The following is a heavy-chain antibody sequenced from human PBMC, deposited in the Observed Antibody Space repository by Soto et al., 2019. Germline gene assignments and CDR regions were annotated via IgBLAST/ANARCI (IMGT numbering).Heavy chain of an antibody. CDR2: ISSSSSYI. CDR3: ARVNYYDSSGYRILNWFDP. D-gene: IGHD3-22*01. Sequence: GSLRLSCAVSGFTFSNYAMSWVRQAPGKGLEWVSSISSSSSYIYYADSVKGRFTISRDNAKNSLYLQMNSLRAEDTAVYYCARVNYYDSSGYRILNWFDPWGQGTLVTVSS. J-gene: IGHJ5*02. V-gene: IGHV3-21*01. CDR1: GFTFSNYA.